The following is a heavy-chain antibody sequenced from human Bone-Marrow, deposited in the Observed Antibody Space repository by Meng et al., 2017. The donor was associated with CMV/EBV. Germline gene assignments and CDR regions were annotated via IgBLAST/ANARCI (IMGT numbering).Heavy chain of an antibody. D-gene: IGHD6-13*01. V-gene: IGHV4-34*01. CDR3: ARMYRQQLVTGWFDP. CDR1: GGSFSGYY. CDR2: INHSGST. Sequence: SETLSLTCAVYGGSFSGYYWSWIRQPPGKGLEWIGEINHSGSTNYNPSLKSRVTISVDTSKNQFSLKLSSVTAADTTVYYCARMYRQQLVTGWFDPWGQGTLVTVSS. J-gene: IGHJ5*02.